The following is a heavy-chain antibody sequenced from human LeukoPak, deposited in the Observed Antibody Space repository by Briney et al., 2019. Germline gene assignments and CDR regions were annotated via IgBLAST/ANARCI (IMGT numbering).Heavy chain of an antibody. CDR1: GGSISSYY. CDR2: IYYSGST. J-gene: IGHJ3*02. V-gene: IGHV4-59*01. Sequence: TSETLSLTCTVSGGSISSYYWSWIRQPPGKGLEWIGYIYYSGSTNYNPSLKSRVTISVDTSKNQFSLKLSSVTAADTAVYYCARDIPSGGVMTTVTTDAFDIWGQGTMVTVSS. D-gene: IGHD4-17*01. CDR3: ARDIPSGGVMTTVTTDAFDI.